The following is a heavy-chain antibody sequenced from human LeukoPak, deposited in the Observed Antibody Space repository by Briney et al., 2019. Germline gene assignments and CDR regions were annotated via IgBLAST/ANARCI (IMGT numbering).Heavy chain of an antibody. Sequence: GGSLRLSCAASGFTFSSYWMSWVRQAPGKGLEWVANIKQDGSEKYYVDSVKGRFTISRDNAKNSLYVQMNSLRAEDTAVYYCARGHTEYYDFWSGYSHPSDYWGQGTLVTVSS. CDR1: GFTFSSYW. J-gene: IGHJ4*02. CDR2: IKQDGSEK. V-gene: IGHV3-7*01. CDR3: ARGHTEYYDFWSGYSHPSDY. D-gene: IGHD3-3*01.